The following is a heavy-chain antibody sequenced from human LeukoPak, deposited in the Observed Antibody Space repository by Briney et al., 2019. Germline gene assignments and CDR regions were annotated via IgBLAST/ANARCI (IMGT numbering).Heavy chain of an antibody. CDR1: GYTFTGYY. Sequence: GASVKVSFTASGYTFTGYYMHWVRQAPGQGLEWMGRINPNSGGTNYAQKFQGRVTMTRDTSISTAYMELSRLRSDDTAVYYCARGYSGSYYIRYWGQGTLVTVSS. CDR2: INPNSGGT. CDR3: ARGYSGSYYIRY. J-gene: IGHJ4*02. V-gene: IGHV1-2*06. D-gene: IGHD1-26*01.